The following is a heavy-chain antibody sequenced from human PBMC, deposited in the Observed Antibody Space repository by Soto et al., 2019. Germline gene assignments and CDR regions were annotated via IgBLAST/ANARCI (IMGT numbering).Heavy chain of an antibody. CDR1: GFSLSTDGVG. CDR3: AHAYGGTSWPNDAFDV. Sequence: QITLKEAGPTLVKPTQTLTLTCTFSGFSLSTDGVGVGWIRQPPGKALEWLALIYWDDDKPYSPSLKSRLTIPKDTSKNQVVLTMTNMDPVDTATYYCAHAYGGTSWPNDAFDVWGQGTVVTVSS. D-gene: IGHD2-2*01. CDR2: IYWDDDK. J-gene: IGHJ3*01. V-gene: IGHV2-5*02.